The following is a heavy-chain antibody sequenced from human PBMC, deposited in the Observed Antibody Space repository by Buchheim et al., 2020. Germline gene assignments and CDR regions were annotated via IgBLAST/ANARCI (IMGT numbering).Heavy chain of an antibody. Sequence: EVQLVESGGGLVQPGGSLRLSCADSGFTSSYYWMNWVRQAPGKGLEWVANIKQDGSEKYYVDSVKGRFTISTDNAKNSLYLQMNSLRVEDTAVYYCARALHLGELSLFYYYYYGMDVWGQGTT. CDR3: ARALHLGELSLFYYYYYGMDV. J-gene: IGHJ6*02. CDR2: IKQDGSEK. CDR1: GFTSSYYW. V-gene: IGHV3-7*01. D-gene: IGHD3-16*02.